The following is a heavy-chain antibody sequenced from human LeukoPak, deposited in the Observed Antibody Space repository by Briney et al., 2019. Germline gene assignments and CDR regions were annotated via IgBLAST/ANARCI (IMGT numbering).Heavy chain of an antibody. CDR2: INPNSGGT. Sequence: VASVKVSCKASGYTFTSYGISWVRQAPGQGLEWMGWINPNSGGTNYAQKFQGRVTMTRDTSISTAYMELSRLRSDDTAVYYCARDLVPASSGYWSFDPWGQGTLVTVSS. J-gene: IGHJ5*02. CDR1: GYTFTSYG. D-gene: IGHD3-22*01. V-gene: IGHV1-2*02. CDR3: ARDLVPASSGYWSFDP.